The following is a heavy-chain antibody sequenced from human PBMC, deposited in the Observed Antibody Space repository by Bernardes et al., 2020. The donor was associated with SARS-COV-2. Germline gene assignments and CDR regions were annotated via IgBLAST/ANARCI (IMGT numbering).Heavy chain of an antibody. D-gene: IGHD3-3*01. J-gene: IGHJ3*01. Sequence: GGSLRLSCAASGFTFEDYTMHWVRQVPGKGLEWVSLVSGDGSTTNYADSVKGRFIISRDSSRNTLHLQMNSLRKEDTALYYCATERQSLTIFGVGHDAFDFWGQGTMVTVSS. V-gene: IGHV3-43*01. CDR3: ATERQSLTIFGVGHDAFDF. CDR2: VSGDGSTT. CDR1: GFTFEDYT.